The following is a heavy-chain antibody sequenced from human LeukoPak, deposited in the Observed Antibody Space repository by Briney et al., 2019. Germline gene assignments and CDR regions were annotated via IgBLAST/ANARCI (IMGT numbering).Heavy chain of an antibody. V-gene: IGHV3-33*01. CDR1: GFTFSSYG. Sequence: GGSLRLSCAASGFTFSSYGMHWVRQAPGKGLEWVAVIWYDGSNKYYADSVKGRFTISRDNSKNTLYLQMNGLRAEDTAVYYCARDSAMYYDFWSGPSGMDVWGQGTTVTVSS. CDR2: IWYDGSNK. J-gene: IGHJ6*02. CDR3: ARDSAMYYDFWSGPSGMDV. D-gene: IGHD3-3*01.